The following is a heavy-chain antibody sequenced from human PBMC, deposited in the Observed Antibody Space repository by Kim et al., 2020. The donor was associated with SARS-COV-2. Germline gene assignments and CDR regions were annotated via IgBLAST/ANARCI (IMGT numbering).Heavy chain of an antibody. CDR3: AKDPPDYYESSGYPYFFDY. J-gene: IGHJ4*02. Sequence: GGSLRRSCAASGFTFGDYAMHWVRQGPGKGLEWVSGISWNTGTIGYADSVKGRFTISRDNAKNSLYLQMNSLRPEDTALYYCAKDPPDYYESSGYPYFFDYWGQGTLVTVSS. D-gene: IGHD3-22*01. V-gene: IGHV3-9*01. CDR1: GFTFGDYA. CDR2: ISWNTGTI.